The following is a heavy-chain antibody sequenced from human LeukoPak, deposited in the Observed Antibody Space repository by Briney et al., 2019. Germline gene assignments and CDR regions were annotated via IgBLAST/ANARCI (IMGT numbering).Heavy chain of an antibody. D-gene: IGHD1-26*01. J-gene: IGHJ4*02. V-gene: IGHV3-13*01. CDR3: ARQMQSHGNFDS. CDR1: GFTVRSYA. Sequence: GGSLRLSCAACGFTVRSYAMHWVRQPIGKGLEWVSALGIAGDTFYPGSVKGRFTISRENARNSLYLQMNSLRAEDTAMYYCARQMQSHGNFDSWGQGTLVTVSS. CDR2: LGIAGDT.